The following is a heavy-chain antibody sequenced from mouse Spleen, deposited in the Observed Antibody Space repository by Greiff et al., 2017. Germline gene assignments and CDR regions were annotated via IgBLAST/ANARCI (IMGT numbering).Heavy chain of an antibody. V-gene: IGHV5-6*01. D-gene: IGHD4-1*01. CDR2: ISSGGSYT. J-gene: IGHJ2*01. CDR1: GFTFSSYG. CDR3: AREGTGDFDY. Sequence: EVKLVESGGDLVKPGGSLKLSCAASGFTFSSYGMSWVRQTPDKRLEWVATISSGGSYTYYPDSVKGRFTISRDNAKNTLYLQMSSLKSEDTAMYYCAREGTGDFDYWGQGTTLTVSS.